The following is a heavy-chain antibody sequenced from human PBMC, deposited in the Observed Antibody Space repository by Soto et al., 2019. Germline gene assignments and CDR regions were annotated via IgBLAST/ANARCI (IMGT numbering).Heavy chain of an antibody. V-gene: IGHV3-33*01. CDR1: GFTFSNYG. CDR2: IWYDGSNK. D-gene: IGHD3-10*01. Sequence: GGSLRLSGAASGFTFSNYGMHWVRQAPGKGLEWVAIIWYDGSNKYYADSVKGGFTISRDNSKNTVYLQMNSLRAEDTAMYFCAAGEPLNYRGQGTLVTVSS. CDR3: AAGEPLNY. J-gene: IGHJ4*02.